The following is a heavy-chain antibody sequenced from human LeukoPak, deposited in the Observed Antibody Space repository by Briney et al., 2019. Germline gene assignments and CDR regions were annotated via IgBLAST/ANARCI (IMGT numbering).Heavy chain of an antibody. D-gene: IGHD3-10*01. Sequence: GGSLRLSCAASGFTFSSYGMHWVRQAPGKGLEGVAFIRYDGSNKYYADSVKGRFTISRDNSKNTLYLQMNSLRAEDTAVYYCAKEGGDYYGSGSYRGLDYWGQGTLVTVSS. CDR2: IRYDGSNK. CDR3: AKEGGDYYGSGSYRGLDY. CDR1: GFTFSSYG. J-gene: IGHJ4*02. V-gene: IGHV3-30*02.